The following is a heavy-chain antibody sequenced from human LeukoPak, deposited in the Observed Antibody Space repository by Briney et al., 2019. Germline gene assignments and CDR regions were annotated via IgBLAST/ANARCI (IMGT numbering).Heavy chain of an antibody. CDR1: GFTFSSYS. CDR2: ISSSSSYI. D-gene: IGHD2-15*01. CDR3: ARGGYCSGGSCKYYFDY. V-gene: IGHV3-21*01. J-gene: IGHJ4*02. Sequence: PGGSLRLPCAASGFTFSSYSMNWVRQAPGKGLEWVSSISSSSSYIYYADSVKGRFTISRDNAKNSLYLQMNSLRAEDTAVYYCARGGYCSGGSCKYYFDYWGQGTLVTVSS.